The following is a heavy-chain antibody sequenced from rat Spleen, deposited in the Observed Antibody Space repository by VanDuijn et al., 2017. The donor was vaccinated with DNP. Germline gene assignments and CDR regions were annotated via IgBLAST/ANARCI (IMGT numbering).Heavy chain of an antibody. V-gene: IGHV5-58*01. CDR2: INDDGGTT. CDR3: ITFEGRNA. Sequence: EVQLVETGGGLVQPGRSLKLSCVASGFTFSGYWMYWIRQAPGKGLEWVGCINDDGGTTYYPDSVKGRFTISRNNVENTVYLQINSLRSEDTATYYCITFEGRNAWGQGTSVTVSS. CDR1: GFTFSGYW. J-gene: IGHJ4*01. D-gene: IGHD1-10*01.